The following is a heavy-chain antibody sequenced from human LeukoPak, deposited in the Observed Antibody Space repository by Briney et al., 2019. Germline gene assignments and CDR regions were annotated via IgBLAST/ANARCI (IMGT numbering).Heavy chain of an antibody. CDR3: ARGPRHYYDSSGYY. V-gene: IGHV3-23*01. CDR1: GFTFSSYG. D-gene: IGHD3-22*01. Sequence: PGGSLRLSCAASGFTFSSYGMSWVRQAPGKGLEWVSAISGSGGSTYYADSVKGRFTISRDNSKNTLYLQMNSLRAEDTAVYYCARGPRHYYDSSGYYWGQGTLVTVSS. CDR2: ISGSGGST. J-gene: IGHJ4*02.